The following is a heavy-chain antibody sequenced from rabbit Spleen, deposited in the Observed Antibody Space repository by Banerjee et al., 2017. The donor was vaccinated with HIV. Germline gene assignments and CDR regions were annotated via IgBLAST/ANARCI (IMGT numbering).Heavy chain of an antibody. V-gene: IGHV1S40*01. J-gene: IGHJ4*01. CDR3: ARRNIGNYGNYAGAFNL. D-gene: IGHD4-2*01. CDR1: GFSLTSSDY. Sequence: QSLEESGGDLVKPGASLTLTCTASGFSLTSSDYICWVRQAPGKGLEWIACIDVGSSGFTYHANWAKGRFTISKTSSTTVTLQMTSLTAADTATYFCARRNIGNYGNYAGAFNLWGQGTLVTVS. CDR2: IDVGSSGFT.